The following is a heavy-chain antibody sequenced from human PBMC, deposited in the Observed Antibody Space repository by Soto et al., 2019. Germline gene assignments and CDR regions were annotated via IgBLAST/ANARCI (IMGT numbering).Heavy chain of an antibody. CDR2: IIPIFGTA. V-gene: IGHV1-69*13. Sequence: SVKVSCKASGGTFSSYAISWVRQASGQGLEWMGGIIPIFGTANYAQKFQGRVTITADESTSTAYMELSSLRSEDTAVYYCARERSPTTVTTSYYYYGMDVWGQGTTVTVSS. J-gene: IGHJ6*02. CDR3: ARERSPTTVTTSYYYYGMDV. CDR1: GGTFSSYA. D-gene: IGHD4-17*01.